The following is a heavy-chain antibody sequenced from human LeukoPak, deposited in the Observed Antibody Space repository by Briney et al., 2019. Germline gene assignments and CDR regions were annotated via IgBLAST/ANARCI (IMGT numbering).Heavy chain of an antibody. D-gene: IGHD2-8*02. J-gene: IGHJ4*02. CDR2: IYPGDSDA. Sequence: GESLKLSCRASGYSFTTYWIGWVRQMPGKGLEWMGIIYPGDSDARYNPSFQGQVTISVDTSITTAHLQWSSLKASDTAIYYCAISLGLSDTYWDFWGQGTLVTVTS. CDR1: GYSFTTYW. CDR3: AISLGLSDTYWDF. V-gene: IGHV5-51*01.